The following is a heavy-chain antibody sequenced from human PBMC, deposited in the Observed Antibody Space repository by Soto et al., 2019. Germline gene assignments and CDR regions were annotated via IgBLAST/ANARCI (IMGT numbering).Heavy chain of an antibody. V-gene: IGHV3-48*02. D-gene: IGHD3-22*01. CDR2: ISIGSSPI. J-gene: IGHJ4*02. CDR3: ARDWGFYDSDIRTDIPNLDS. Sequence: EVQLVESGGGLVQPGGSLRLSCEASGFTFSSNGMNWVRQAPGKGLEWVSFISIGSSPINYAGSVRGRFTLARDNAQNTLSLQMNSLRDEDSAVYYCARDWGFYDSDIRTDIPNLDSWGQGALVTVSS. CDR1: GFTFSSNG.